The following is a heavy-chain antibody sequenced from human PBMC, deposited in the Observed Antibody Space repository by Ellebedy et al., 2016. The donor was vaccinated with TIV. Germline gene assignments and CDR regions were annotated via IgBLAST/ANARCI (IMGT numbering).Heavy chain of an antibody. CDR1: GDSISSYY. Sequence: MPSETLSLTCTVSGDSISSYYWSWIRQPPGKGLEWIGYIYYSGSTKYNPSLKSRVTISLDTSKNQFSLKVSSVTAADTAVYYCARDGPVAGISRYFDYWGQGTLVTVSS. V-gene: IGHV4-59*01. J-gene: IGHJ4*02. CDR2: IYYSGST. D-gene: IGHD6-19*01. CDR3: ARDGPVAGISRYFDY.